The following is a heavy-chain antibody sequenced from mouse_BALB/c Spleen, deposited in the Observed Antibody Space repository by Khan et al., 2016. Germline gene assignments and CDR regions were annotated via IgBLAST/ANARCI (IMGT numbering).Heavy chain of an antibody. D-gene: IGHD1-1*01. CDR3: AKKYYGSSYLDY. CDR1: GSSLTSYC. J-gene: IGHJ2*01. V-gene: IGHV2-5*01. Sequence: QVTLKESGPGLVQPSQSLSITCTVSGSSLTSYCVHWVRQSPGKGLEWLGVIWRGGSTDYNAAFMSRLSITKDNSKSQVIFKMNSLQADDTAIYYWAKKYYGSSYLDYWGQGTKLTVSS. CDR2: IWRGGST.